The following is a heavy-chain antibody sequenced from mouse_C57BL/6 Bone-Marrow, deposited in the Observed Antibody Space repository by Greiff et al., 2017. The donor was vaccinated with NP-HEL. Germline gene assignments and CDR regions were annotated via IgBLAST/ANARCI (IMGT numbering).Heavy chain of an antibody. CDR2: SRNKANDYTT. Sequence: EVKVVESGGGLVQSGRSLRLSCATSGFTFSDFYMEWVRQAPGKGLEWIAASRNKANDYTTEYSASVKGRFIVSRDTSQSILYLQMNALRAEDTAIYYCARDRMIKGIMDYWGQGTSVTVSS. J-gene: IGHJ4*01. CDR3: ARDRMIKGIMDY. V-gene: IGHV7-1*01. D-gene: IGHD2-4*01. CDR1: GFTFSDFY.